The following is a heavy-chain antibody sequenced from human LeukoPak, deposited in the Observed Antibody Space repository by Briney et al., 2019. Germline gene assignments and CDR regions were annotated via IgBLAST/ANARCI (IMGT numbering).Heavy chain of an antibody. V-gene: IGHV5-51*01. Sequence: GESLKISCKGSGYTFTTYWIGWVRQMPGKGLEWMGIVFPGDSNTRYSPSFHGQVTISADKPISTAYLQWSSLKASDTAMYYCARLDISGYYYIDYWGQGTLVTVSS. CDR3: ARLDISGYYYIDY. CDR2: VFPGDSNT. CDR1: GYTFTTYW. J-gene: IGHJ4*02. D-gene: IGHD3-22*01.